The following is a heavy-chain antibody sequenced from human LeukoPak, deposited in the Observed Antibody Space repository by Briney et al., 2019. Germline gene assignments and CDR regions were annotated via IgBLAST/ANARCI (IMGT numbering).Heavy chain of an antibody. J-gene: IGHJ4*02. D-gene: IGHD1-26*01. Sequence: PGGSLRLSCAASGFTVSSTYMTWVRQAPGRGLEWVSVIYSGGGMYYADSVKGRFTISRDSSKNTVYLQMNSLRAEDTAVYYCARGGQEVGSTRGNYFDYWGQGTLVTVSS. V-gene: IGHV3-66*02. CDR2: IYSGGGM. CDR3: ARGGQEVGSTRGNYFDY. CDR1: GFTVSSTY.